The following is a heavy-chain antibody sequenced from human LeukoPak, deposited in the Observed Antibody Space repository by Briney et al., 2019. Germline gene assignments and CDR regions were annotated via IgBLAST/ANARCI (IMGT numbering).Heavy chain of an antibody. Sequence: GGSLRLSCAASGFTFSSYSMNWVRQAPGEGLEWVSYISSLSGTIYYADSVKGRFTISRDNAKNSLYLQMNSLRAEDTAVYYWSELGITMIGGVWGKGTTVTISS. D-gene: IGHD3-10*02. CDR3: SELGITMIGGV. V-gene: IGHV3-48*04. J-gene: IGHJ6*04. CDR2: ISSLSGTI. CDR1: GFTFSSYS.